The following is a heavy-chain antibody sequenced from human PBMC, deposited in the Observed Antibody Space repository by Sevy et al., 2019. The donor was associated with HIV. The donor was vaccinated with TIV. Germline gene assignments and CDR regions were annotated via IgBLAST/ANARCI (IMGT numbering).Heavy chain of an antibody. CDR2: ISYDGSNE. CDR1: GFTFSSFF. CDR3: ALERLSSNVAEYFQN. D-gene: IGHD1-1*01. V-gene: IGHV3-30-3*01. J-gene: IGHJ1*01. Sequence: GGSLRLSCAASGFTFSSFFMHWVRQAPGKGLEWVATISYDGSNEHYADSVKGRFTISRDNSKNALYLQMNSLRAEDTAVYYCALERLSSNVAEYFQNWGQCTLVTVSS.